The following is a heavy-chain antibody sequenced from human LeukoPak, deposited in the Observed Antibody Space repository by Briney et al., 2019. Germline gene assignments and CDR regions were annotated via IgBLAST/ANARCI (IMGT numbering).Heavy chain of an antibody. CDR3: ARAGITMIVVVITLDY. V-gene: IGHV3-30-3*01. J-gene: IGHJ4*02. D-gene: IGHD3-22*01. CDR1: GFTFSSYD. CDR2: ISYDGSNK. Sequence: GGSLRLSCAASGFTFSSYDMHWVRQAPGKGLEWVAVISYDGSNKYYADSVKRRFTISRDNSKNTLYLQMNSLRAEDTAVYYCARAGITMIVVVITLDYWGQGTLVTVSS.